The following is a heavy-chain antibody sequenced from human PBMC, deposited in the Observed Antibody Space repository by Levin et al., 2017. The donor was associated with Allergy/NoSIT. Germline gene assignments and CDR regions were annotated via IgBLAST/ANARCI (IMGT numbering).Heavy chain of an antibody. Sequence: SETLSLTCAVSGGSISTDNWWSWIRQPPGKGLEWLGEIYRSGDTNHNPSLRSRVTISVDKSKNHFSLKLSSVTAADTAVYYCATVEGLFCSGVSCSYSFHYWGQGALVTVSS. CDR2: IYRSGDT. D-gene: IGHD3-9*01. J-gene: IGHJ4*02. CDR1: GGSISTDNW. V-gene: IGHV4-4*02. CDR3: ATVEGLFCSGVSCSYSFHY.